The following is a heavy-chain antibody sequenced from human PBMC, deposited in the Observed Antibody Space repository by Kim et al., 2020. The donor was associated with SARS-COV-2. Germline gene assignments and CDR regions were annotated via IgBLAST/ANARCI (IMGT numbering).Heavy chain of an antibody. CDR3: ARRGRGEGAARYFDY. CDR2: IYNAGST. V-gene: IGHV4-39*01. D-gene: IGHD1-26*01. Sequence: SETLSLTCTVSGGSIRGSSNYWGWIRQPPGKGLEWIGSIYNAGSTFYNPSLKSRVTISVDTSKNQFSLKLTSVTDADMAVYYCARRGRGEGAARYFDYWGQGNLVTVSS. J-gene: IGHJ4*02. CDR1: GGSIRGSSNY.